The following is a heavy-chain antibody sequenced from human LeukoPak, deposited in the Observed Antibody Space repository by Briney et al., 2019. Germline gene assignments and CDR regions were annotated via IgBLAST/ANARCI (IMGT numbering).Heavy chain of an antibody. CDR3: ARGYCGGDCYSSDAFDI. Sequence: GESLRISCKVSGYSFPSYWIGWVRQMPGKGLEWMGIIYPGDSDTRYSPSFQGQVTISADKSISTAYLQWSSLKASDTAMYYCARGYCGGDCYSSDAFDIWGQGTMVTVSS. CDR1: GYSFPSYW. D-gene: IGHD2-21*02. J-gene: IGHJ3*02. V-gene: IGHV5-51*01. CDR2: IYPGDSDT.